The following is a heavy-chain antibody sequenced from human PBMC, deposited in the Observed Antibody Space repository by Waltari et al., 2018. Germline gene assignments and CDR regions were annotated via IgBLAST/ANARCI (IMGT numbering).Heavy chain of an antibody. D-gene: IGHD6-25*01. J-gene: IGHJ4*02. CDR3: ARRIILILLPSFKWSGYSD. CDR1: GASFSSFW. V-gene: IGHV4-4*09. CDR2: INGNGANT. Sequence: QVELQESGPGLVKPSETLSLTCAVSGASFSSFWWGWIRQAPGRGLEWLGDINGNGANTNYNPSLKSRVTLSKDASTTQFSLRLTSVTAADTAIYFCARRIILILLPSFKWSGYSDWGQGILVTVSS.